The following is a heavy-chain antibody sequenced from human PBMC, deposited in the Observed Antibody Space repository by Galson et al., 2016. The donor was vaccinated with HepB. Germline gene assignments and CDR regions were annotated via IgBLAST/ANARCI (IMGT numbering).Heavy chain of an antibody. CDR2: CSSSGTT. CDR3: AGVSPARDLWSREFFDY. V-gene: IGHV4-59*10. J-gene: IGHJ4*02. Sequence: APLSLTCAVAGASVTDYYRCWLRPPAGKGQEWVGRCSSSGTTNYKPSLRGRVAMSIDTSANIFSLKLVSVTAADTAVYYCAGVSPARDLWSREFFDYWGQGALVTVSS. CDR1: GASVTDYY. D-gene: IGHD3-10*01.